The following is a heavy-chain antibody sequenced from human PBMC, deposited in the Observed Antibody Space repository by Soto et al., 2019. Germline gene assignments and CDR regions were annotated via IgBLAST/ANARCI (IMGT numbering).Heavy chain of an antibody. Sequence: PGGSLRLSCETSGFPFGIYTMNWVRQAPGKGLERVSSISSSGTYIDYADSVEGRFAISRDDAKNSVFLEMTSLRVDDTAVYYCAREGNYHEFWGQGALVTVS. V-gene: IGHV3-21*01. CDR1: GFPFGIYT. D-gene: IGHD3-10*01. J-gene: IGHJ4*02. CDR2: ISSSGTYI. CDR3: AREGNYHEF.